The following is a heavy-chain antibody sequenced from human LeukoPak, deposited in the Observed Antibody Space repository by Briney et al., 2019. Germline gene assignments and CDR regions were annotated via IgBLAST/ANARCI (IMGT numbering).Heavy chain of an antibody. CDR2: LSGHGHNV. D-gene: IGHD3-22*01. V-gene: IGHV3-23*01. J-gene: IGHJ4*02. CDR3: AKFRSMIVASYFFDY. CDR1: GFTFDTHA. Sequence: EGSLRLSCAASGFTFDTHAMSWVPQAPGKGLEGISTLSGHGHNVYYADSVKGRFTISRDNSRNTLYLHMNSLRAEDTAIYYCAKFRSMIVASYFFDYWGQGALVTVSS.